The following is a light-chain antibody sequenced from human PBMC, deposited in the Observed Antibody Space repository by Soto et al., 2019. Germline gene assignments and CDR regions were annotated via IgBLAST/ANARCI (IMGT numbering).Light chain of an antibody. CDR2: GAS. CDR1: QSVSSSY. Sequence: EIVLTQSPGTLSLSPGERATLSCRASQSVSSSYLAWYQQKPGQAPRLLIYGASSRATGIPDRFSGSGSGTDFTLTTSSLEPEDFAVYYCQQNGSSPQGGFGHGTKVEI. CDR3: QQNGSSPQGG. V-gene: IGKV3-20*01. J-gene: IGKJ1*01.